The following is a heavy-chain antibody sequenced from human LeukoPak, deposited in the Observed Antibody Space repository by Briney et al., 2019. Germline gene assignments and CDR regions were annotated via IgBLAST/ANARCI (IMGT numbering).Heavy chain of an antibody. V-gene: IGHV3-30*03. D-gene: IGHD6-6*01. CDR1: GFTFTTYW. CDR2: ISNDGSNK. J-gene: IGHJ4*02. CDR3: ARDFGSSSLGRLDY. Sequence: PGGSLRLSCAASGFTFTTYWMGWVRQAPGKGLEWMAIISNDGSNKYYADSVKGRFTISRDNSKNTLYLQMKSLRPEDTALYYCARDFGSSSLGRLDYWGQGTLVTVSS.